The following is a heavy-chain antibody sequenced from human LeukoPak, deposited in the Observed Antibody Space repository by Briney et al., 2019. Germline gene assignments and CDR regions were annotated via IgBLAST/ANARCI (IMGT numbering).Heavy chain of an antibody. CDR2: MNPNSGNT. Sequence: GASVKVSCKASGYTFTSYDMNWVRQATGQGLEWMGWMNPNSGNTGYAQKFQGRVTMTRNTSISTAYMELSSLRSEDTAVYYCASASSGYYFGVNYWGQGTLVTVSS. CDR3: ASASSGYYFGVNY. J-gene: IGHJ4*02. V-gene: IGHV1-8*01. CDR1: GYTFTSYD. D-gene: IGHD3-22*01.